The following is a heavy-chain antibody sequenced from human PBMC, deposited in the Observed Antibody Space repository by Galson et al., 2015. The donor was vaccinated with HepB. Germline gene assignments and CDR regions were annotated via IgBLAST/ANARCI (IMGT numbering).Heavy chain of an antibody. Sequence: SVKVSCKVSGYTLTELSMHWVRQAPGKGLEWMGGFDPEDGETIYAQKFQGRVTMTEDTSTDTAYMELSSLRSEDTAVYYCATDNGSGSYYIPFEYWGQGTLVTVSS. D-gene: IGHD3-10*01. CDR1: GYTLTELS. CDR3: ATDNGSGSYYIPFEY. V-gene: IGHV1-24*01. CDR2: FDPEDGET. J-gene: IGHJ4*02.